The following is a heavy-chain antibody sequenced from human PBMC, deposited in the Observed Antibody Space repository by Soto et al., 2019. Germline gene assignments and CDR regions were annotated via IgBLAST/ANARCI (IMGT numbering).Heavy chain of an antibody. V-gene: IGHV4-39*01. CDR3: ARRRKIGQWLVLGNLFDY. Sequence: QLQLQESGPGLVKPSETLSLTCTVSGGSISSSSYYWGWIRQPPGKGLEWIGSIYYSGSTYYNPSLKSRVTISVDTSKNQFSLKLSSVTAADTAVYYCARRRKIGQWLVLGNLFDYWGQGTLVTVSS. D-gene: IGHD6-19*01. CDR1: GGSISSSSYY. CDR2: IYYSGST. J-gene: IGHJ4*02.